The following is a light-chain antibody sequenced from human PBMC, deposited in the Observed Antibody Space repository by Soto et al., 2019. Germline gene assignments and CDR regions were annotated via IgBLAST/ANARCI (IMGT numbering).Light chain of an antibody. CDR1: SSDVGAYNY. J-gene: IGLJ2*01. Sequence: QSALTQPPSASGSPGQSVTISCTGTSSDVGAYNYVSWYQQHPGKAPKLMIYDVSNRPSGVSNRFSGSKSGNTASLTISGLQAEDEADYYCSSYTSSSTLVVFGGGTKLTVL. CDR2: DVS. V-gene: IGLV2-14*01. CDR3: SSYTSSSTLVV.